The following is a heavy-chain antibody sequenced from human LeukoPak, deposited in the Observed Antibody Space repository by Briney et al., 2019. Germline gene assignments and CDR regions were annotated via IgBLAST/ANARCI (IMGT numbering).Heavy chain of an antibody. Sequence: SVKVSCKASGGTFSSYAISWVRQAPGQGLEWMGGIIPIFGTANYAQKFQGRVTITADESTSTAYMELSSLRSEDTAVYYCARGNYGSETRFDPWGQGTLVTVSS. D-gene: IGHD3-10*01. CDR1: GGTFSSYA. V-gene: IGHV1-69*01. J-gene: IGHJ5*02. CDR2: IIPIFGTA. CDR3: ARGNYGSETRFDP.